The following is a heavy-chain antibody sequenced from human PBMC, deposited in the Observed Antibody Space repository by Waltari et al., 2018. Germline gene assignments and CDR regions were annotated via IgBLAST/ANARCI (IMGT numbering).Heavy chain of an antibody. J-gene: IGHJ3*01. D-gene: IGHD2-15*01. CDR1: GDSMNNYL. V-gene: IGHV4-59*01. CDR3: AREPGYCRGGSCYFSGDNAYDV. CDR2: ISYSGTT. Sequence: QVVLQESGPGLVKPSETLSLTCSVPGDSMNNYLWPWIRQTPGKGLEWIGYISYSGTTNYNPSRKSRVTISLDTSKNQFSLKLNSVTAADSAVYYCAREPGYCRGGSCYFSGDNAYDVWGRGTMVTVSS.